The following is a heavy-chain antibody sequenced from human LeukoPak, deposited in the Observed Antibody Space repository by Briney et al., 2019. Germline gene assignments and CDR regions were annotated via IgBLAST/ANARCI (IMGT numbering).Heavy chain of an antibody. CDR3: ASFYYGSGLAVDY. Sequence: SETLSLTCTVSGGSISPDYWNWIRQPPGKGLEWIGYIYPSGRSNYSPSLKSRVTISADTSKRQFSLKLTSVTAADTAIYYCASFYYGSGLAVDYWGQGILVTVSS. D-gene: IGHD3-10*01. J-gene: IGHJ4*02. V-gene: IGHV4-4*09. CDR2: IYPSGRS. CDR1: GGSISPDY.